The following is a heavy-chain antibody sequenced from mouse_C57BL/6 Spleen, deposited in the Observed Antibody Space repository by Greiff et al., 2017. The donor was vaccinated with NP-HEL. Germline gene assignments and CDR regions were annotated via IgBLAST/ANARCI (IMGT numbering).Heavy chain of an antibody. CDR3: ARIDDDGWFAY. V-gene: IGHV1-47*01. CDR2: FHPYNDDT. J-gene: IGHJ3*01. Sequence: QVQLKQSGAELVKPGASVKMSCKASGYTFTTYPIEWLKQNHGKSLEWIGNFHPYNDDTKYNVKFKGKATLTVDKSSSTVYLELSRLTSDDSAVYYCARIDDDGWFAYWGQGTLVTVSA. CDR1: GYTFTTYP. D-gene: IGHD2-4*01.